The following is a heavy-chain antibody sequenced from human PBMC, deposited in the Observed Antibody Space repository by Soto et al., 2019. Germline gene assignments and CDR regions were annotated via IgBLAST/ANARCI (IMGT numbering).Heavy chain of an antibody. J-gene: IGHJ4*02. CDR1: GFTFSSYA. V-gene: IGHV3-23*01. CDR2: ISGGTSST. CDR3: AKDSWAAAGTPTLDY. D-gene: IGHD6-13*01. Sequence: EVQLLESGGGLVQPGGSLRPSCAASGFTFSSYAMSWVRQAPGKGLEWVSAISGGTSSTYYADSVKGRFTISRDNSKNTLYLLMNSLRAEDTAVYYCAKDSWAAAGTPTLDYWGQGTLVTVSS.